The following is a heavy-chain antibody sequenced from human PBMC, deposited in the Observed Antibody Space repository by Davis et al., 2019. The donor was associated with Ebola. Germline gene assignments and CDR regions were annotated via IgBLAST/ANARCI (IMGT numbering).Heavy chain of an antibody. D-gene: IGHD3-10*01. CDR1: GFTLSIYA. J-gene: IGHJ5*02. CDR3: AKDFSSGSGSYWGWFDP. CDR2: ISGPGGST. Sequence: PGGSLRLSCAASGFTLSIYAVSWVRQAPGKGLEWVSTISGPGGSTYYPDSVQGRFTISRNNSKNTLYLQMNSLIAEDTAVYYCAKDFSSGSGSYWGWFDPWGQGTLVTVSS. V-gene: IGHV3-23*01.